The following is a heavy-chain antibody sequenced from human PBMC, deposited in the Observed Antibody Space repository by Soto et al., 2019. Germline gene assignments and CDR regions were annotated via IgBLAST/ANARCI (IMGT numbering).Heavy chain of an antibody. V-gene: IGHV4-30-2*01. D-gene: IGHD3-22*01. Sequence: SETLSLTCAVSGGYISSGGYSWSWIRQPPGKGLEWIGYIYHSGSTYYNPSLKSRVTISVDRSKNQFSLKLSSVTAADTAVYYCARDYYDSSGSNWFDPWGQGTLVTVSS. CDR1: GGYISSGGYS. CDR2: IYHSGST. J-gene: IGHJ5*02. CDR3: ARDYYDSSGSNWFDP.